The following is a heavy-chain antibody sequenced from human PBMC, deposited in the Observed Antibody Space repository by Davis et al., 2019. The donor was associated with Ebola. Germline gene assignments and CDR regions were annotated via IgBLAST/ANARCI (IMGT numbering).Heavy chain of an antibody. CDR1: GFTFSSYG. CDR2: ISYDGSNK. Sequence: PGGSLRLSCAASGFTFSSYGMHWVRQAPGKGLEWVAVISYDGSNKYYADSVKGRFTISRDNSKNTLYLQMNSLRAEDTAVYYCAKGRGAAAVDSMDVWGQGTTVTVSS. D-gene: IGHD6-13*01. J-gene: IGHJ6*02. V-gene: IGHV3-30*18. CDR3: AKGRGAAAVDSMDV.